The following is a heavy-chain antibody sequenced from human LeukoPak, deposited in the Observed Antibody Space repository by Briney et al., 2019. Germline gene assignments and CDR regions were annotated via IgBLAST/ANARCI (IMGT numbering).Heavy chain of an antibody. Sequence: SSETLSLTCAVYGGSFSGYYWSWIRQPPGKGLEWIGEINHSGSTNYNPSLKSRVTISVDTSKNQFSLKLSSVTAADTAVYYCASHRGYCSGGSCFSLDYWGQGTLVTVSS. CDR2: INHSGST. CDR3: ASHRGYCSGGSCFSLDY. J-gene: IGHJ4*02. V-gene: IGHV4-34*01. D-gene: IGHD2-15*01. CDR1: GGSFSGYY.